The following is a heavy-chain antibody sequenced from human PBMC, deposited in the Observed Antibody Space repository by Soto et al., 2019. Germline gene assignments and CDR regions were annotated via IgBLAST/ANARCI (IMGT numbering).Heavy chain of an antibody. J-gene: IGHJ4*02. V-gene: IGHV3-30*18. CDR3: AKDRFRGGDCYDY. CDR2: ISYDGSNK. D-gene: IGHD2-21*01. Sequence: QVQLVESGGGVVQPGRSLRLSCAASGFTFSSYGMHWVRQAPGKGLEWVAVISYDGSNKYYADSVKGRFTISRDNSKNTLYLQMNSLRAEHTAVYYCAKDRFRGGDCYDYWGQGTLVTVSS. CDR1: GFTFSSYG.